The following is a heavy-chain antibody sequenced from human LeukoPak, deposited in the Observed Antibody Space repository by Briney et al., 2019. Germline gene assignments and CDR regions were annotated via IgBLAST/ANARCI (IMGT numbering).Heavy chain of an antibody. V-gene: IGHV1-69*13. CDR2: IIPIFGTA. CDR1: GGTFSSYA. J-gene: IGHJ6*02. CDR3: ARSNPGYYYGMDV. Sequence: ASVKVSCKASGGTFSSYAISWVRQAPGQGLEWMGGIIPIFGTANYAQKFQGRVTITADESTSTAYMELSSLRSEDTAVYYCARSNPGYYYGMDVWGQGTTVTVSS.